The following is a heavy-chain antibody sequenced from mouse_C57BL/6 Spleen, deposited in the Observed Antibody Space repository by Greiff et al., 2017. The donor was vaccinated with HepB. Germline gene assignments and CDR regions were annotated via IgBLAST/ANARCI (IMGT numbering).Heavy chain of an antibody. CDR2: IDPETGGT. CDR3: TLRVTTVGDY. J-gene: IGHJ2*01. D-gene: IGHD1-1*01. CDR1: GYTFTDYE. Sequence: VQLQQSGAELVRPGASVTLSCKASGYTFTDYEMHWVKQTPVNGLEWIGAIDPETGGTAYNQKFKGKSILTADKSYSTAYMELRSLTSEDSAVYYCTLRVTTVGDYWGQGTTLTVSS. V-gene: IGHV1-15*01.